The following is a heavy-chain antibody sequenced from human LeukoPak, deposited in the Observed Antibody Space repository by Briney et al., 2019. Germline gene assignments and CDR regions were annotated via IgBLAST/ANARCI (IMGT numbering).Heavy chain of an antibody. D-gene: IGHD3-10*01. CDR3: TTGFYPQLWFGELPGY. CDR2: IKSKTDGRTT. Sequence: GGALRLSCAASGFTFSNAWMSWVRQAPGKGLEWVGRIKSKTDGRTTDYAAPVKGRFTISRDDSKNTLYLQMNSLKTEDTAVYYCTTGFYPQLWFGELPGYWGQGTLVTVSS. J-gene: IGHJ4*02. V-gene: IGHV3-15*01. CDR1: GFTFSNAW.